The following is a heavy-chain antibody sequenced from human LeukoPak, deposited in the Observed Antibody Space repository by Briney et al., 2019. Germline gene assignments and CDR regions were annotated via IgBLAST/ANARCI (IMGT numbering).Heavy chain of an antibody. CDR1: GYSFTSYW. V-gene: IGHV5-10-1*01. J-gene: IGHJ4*02. CDR3: LRGDGGGSLGDY. Sequence: GESLKISCKGSGYSFTSYWISWVRQIPGKGLEWMGRIDPSDSYTNYSPSFQGHVTISADKSISTAYLQWSSLKAPDTAMYYCLRGDGGGSLGDYWGQGTLVTVSS. CDR2: IDPSDSYT. D-gene: IGHD3-16*01.